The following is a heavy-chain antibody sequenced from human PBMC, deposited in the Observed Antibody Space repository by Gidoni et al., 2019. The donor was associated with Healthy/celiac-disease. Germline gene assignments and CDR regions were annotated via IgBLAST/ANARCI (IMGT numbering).Heavy chain of an antibody. CDR3: ARGSKYYDFWSGAFDY. CDR2: ISYDGSNK. V-gene: IGHV3-30-3*01. J-gene: IGHJ4*02. CDR1: GFTFISYA. Sequence: QVQLVESGGGVVQPGRSLRLSCAASGFTFISYAMHWVRQAPGKGLEWVAVISYDGSNKYYADSVKGRFTISRDNSKNTLYLQMNSLRAEDTAVYYCARGSKYYDFWSGAFDYWGQGTLVTVSA. D-gene: IGHD3-3*01.